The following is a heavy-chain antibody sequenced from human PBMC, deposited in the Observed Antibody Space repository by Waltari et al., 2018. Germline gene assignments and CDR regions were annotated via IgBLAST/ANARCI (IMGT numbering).Heavy chain of an antibody. J-gene: IGHJ5*01. CDR3: AKGPAARTNWFDP. V-gene: IGHV3-23*01. D-gene: IGHD2-2*01. CDR1: GFPFSRYD. CDR2: IGSSGRNT. Sequence: EVQLLESGGGLVQPGASLRLSCAASGFPFSRYDMSWVRQAPGKGLEWVSVIGSSGRNTYYADSVKGRFTISRDDSKNTLYLQMNSLRAEDTAVYYCAKGPAARTNWFDPWGQGTAVTVSS.